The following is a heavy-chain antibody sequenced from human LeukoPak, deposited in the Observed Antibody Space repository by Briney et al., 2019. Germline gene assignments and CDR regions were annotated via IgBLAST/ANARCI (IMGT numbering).Heavy chain of an antibody. Sequence: PGGSLRLSCTASGFTFGDYAMSWIRQAPGKGLEWVGFIRSKAYGETAEYAASVKGRFTISRDDSENSLYLQMNSLKTEDTAVYYCARVRYCSSTTCRGAFDIWGQGTMVTVSS. D-gene: IGHD2-2*01. J-gene: IGHJ3*02. CDR1: GFTFGDYA. CDR2: IRSKAYGETA. V-gene: IGHV3-49*03. CDR3: ARVRYCSSTTCRGAFDI.